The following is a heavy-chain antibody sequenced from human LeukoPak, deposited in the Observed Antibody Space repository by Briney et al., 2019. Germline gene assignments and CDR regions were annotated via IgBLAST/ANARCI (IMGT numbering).Heavy chain of an antibody. Sequence: GGSPRLSCTVSEVSFRDYAINWFRQAPGKGLEWVGFIRTKTSGGTTEYAASVKGRFTISRDDSKSIAYMQLNDLKTEDTAVYHCTRGRTYWGQGTLVTVSS. J-gene: IGHJ4*02. CDR2: IRTKTSGGTT. CDR1: EVSFRDYA. CDR3: TRGRTY. V-gene: IGHV3-49*03.